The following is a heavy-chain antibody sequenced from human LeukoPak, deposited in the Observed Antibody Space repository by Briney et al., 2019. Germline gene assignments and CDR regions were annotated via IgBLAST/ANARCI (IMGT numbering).Heavy chain of an antibody. Sequence: PSETLSLTCTVSGGSISSSSYYWGWIRQPPGKGLEWIVSIYYSGSTYYNPSLKSRVTISVDTSKNQFSLKLSSVTAADTAVYYCARRQVADFWSGYYTLVVQDAFDIWGQGTMVTVSS. J-gene: IGHJ3*02. V-gene: IGHV4-39*01. D-gene: IGHD3-3*01. CDR1: GGSISSSSYY. CDR2: IYYSGST. CDR3: ARRQVADFWSGYYTLVVQDAFDI.